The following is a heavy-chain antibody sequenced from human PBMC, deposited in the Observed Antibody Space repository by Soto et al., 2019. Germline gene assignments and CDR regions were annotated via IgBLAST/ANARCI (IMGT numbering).Heavy chain of an antibody. V-gene: IGHV3-23*01. J-gene: IGHJ3*02. CDR3: EKATATGGGAFDI. CDR2: ILDGGST. D-gene: IGHD2-8*02. CDR1: GFICSSYD. Sequence: PGGSLRLSCAASGFICSSYDMSWVRQAPGKGLEWVSTILDGGSTNYQDAMKGRITISKDNTKNTEFLQMNSLTAGDTALYYCEKATATGGGAFDICGQGTMVTVSS.